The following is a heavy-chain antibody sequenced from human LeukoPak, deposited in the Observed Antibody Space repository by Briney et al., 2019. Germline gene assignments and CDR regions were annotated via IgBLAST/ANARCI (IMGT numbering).Heavy chain of an antibody. J-gene: IGHJ4*02. CDR1: GFTFRTYA. Sequence: GGSLRLSCVVSGFTFRTYAMHWVRQAPGKGLEWVAVVSYDGSNKYYADSVQGRFTISRDNAKNSLYLQMNSLRAEDTAVYYCARARGLDYWGQGTLVTVSS. CDR3: ARARGLDY. CDR2: VSYDGSNK. V-gene: IGHV3-30-3*01.